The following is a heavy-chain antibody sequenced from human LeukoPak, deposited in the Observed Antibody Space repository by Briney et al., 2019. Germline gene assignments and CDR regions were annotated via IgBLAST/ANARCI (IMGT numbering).Heavy chain of an antibody. D-gene: IGHD1-26*01. Sequence: SQTLSLTCAVSGDSVSNKMVAWNWITQSPSRGLEWLGRTYLRSGWHTNYALSVRGRLTITADTSKNHFSLQLASVTPEDSAVYYCASGWALSWGKGTLVTVSS. CDR2: TYLRSGWHT. CDR3: ASGWALS. CDR1: GDSVSNKMVA. J-gene: IGHJ5*02. V-gene: IGHV6-1*01.